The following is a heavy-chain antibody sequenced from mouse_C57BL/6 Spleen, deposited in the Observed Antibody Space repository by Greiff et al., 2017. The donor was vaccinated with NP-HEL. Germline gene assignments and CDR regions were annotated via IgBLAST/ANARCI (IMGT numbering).Heavy chain of an antibody. Sequence: DVMLVESGGGLVKPGGSLKLPCAASGFTFSSYAMSWVRQTPDKRPEWAATISDGGRYTYYPDTVKGRFTISRDNAKNNLYLQMSHLKSEDTAMYDCAREDGAYYSNCGYFDYWGKCTTHTGSS. D-gene: IGHD2-5*01. V-gene: IGHV5-4*01. CDR2: ISDGGRYT. J-gene: IGHJ2*01. CDR1: GFTFSSYA. CDR3: AREDGAYYSNCGYFDY.